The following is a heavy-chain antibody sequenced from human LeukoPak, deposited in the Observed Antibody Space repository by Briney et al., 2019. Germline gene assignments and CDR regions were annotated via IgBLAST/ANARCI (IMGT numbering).Heavy chain of an antibody. J-gene: IGHJ6*04. Sequence: GGSLRLSCAASGFTFSSYAMHWVRQAPGKGLEWVAVISYDGSNKYYADSVKGRFTVSRDNSKNTLYLQMNSLRAEDTAVYYCAELGITMIGGVWGKGTTVTISS. V-gene: IGHV3-30*04. D-gene: IGHD3-10*02. CDR3: AELGITMIGGV. CDR1: GFTFSSYA. CDR2: ISYDGSNK.